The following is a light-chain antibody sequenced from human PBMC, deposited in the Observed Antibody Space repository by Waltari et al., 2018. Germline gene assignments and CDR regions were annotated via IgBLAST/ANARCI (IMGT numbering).Light chain of an antibody. CDR3: HQYNTYST. J-gene: IGKJ1*01. CDR1: QSISSW. Sequence: DIQMTQSPSTLSASVGDRVIITCRASQSISSWLALYQQKPGKAPELLIYQASSLKSGVPSRFSCSGSGTEFTLTISSLQPDDFATYFCHQYNTYSTFGQGTKVEIK. V-gene: IGKV1-5*03. CDR2: QAS.